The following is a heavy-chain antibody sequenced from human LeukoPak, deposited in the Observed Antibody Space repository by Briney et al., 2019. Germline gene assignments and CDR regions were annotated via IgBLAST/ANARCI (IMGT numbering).Heavy chain of an antibody. CDR1: GYTFTSYY. V-gene: IGHV1-46*01. CDR3: ARSNILTNFDY. J-gene: IGHJ4*02. Sequence: ASVKVSCKASGYTFTSYYMHWVRQAPGQGLEWMGIINPSGGSTSYAQKFQGRVTMTRDMSTSTVYMELSSLRSEDTAVYYCARSNILTNFDYWGQGTLVTVSS. D-gene: IGHD3-9*01. CDR2: INPSGGST.